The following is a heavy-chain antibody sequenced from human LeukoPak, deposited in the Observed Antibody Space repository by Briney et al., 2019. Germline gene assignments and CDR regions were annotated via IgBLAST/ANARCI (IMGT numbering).Heavy chain of an antibody. V-gene: IGHV1-18*01. D-gene: IGHD2-15*01. CDR2: ISAYNGNT. J-gene: IGHJ4*02. Sequence: ASVKVSCKASGYTFTRYGLSWVRQAPGQGLEWMGWISAYNGNTNYAQKLQGRVTMTTDTSTSTAYMELRSLRSDDTAVYYCASSGYCSGGSCLREFDYWGQGTLVTVSS. CDR3: ASSGYCSGGSCLREFDY. CDR1: GYTFTRYG.